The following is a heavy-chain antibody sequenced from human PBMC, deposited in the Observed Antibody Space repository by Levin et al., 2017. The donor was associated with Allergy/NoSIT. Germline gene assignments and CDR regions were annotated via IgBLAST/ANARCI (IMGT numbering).Heavy chain of an antibody. J-gene: IGHJ5*02. V-gene: IGHV1-69*06. D-gene: IGHD2-2*01. CDR3: ARDCDCSSTSCPLLCWFDP. CDR1: GGTFSSYA. CDR2: IIPIFGTA. Sequence: SVKVSCKASGGTFSSYAISWVRQAPGQGLEWMGGIIPIFGTANYAQKFQGRVTITADKSTSTAYMELSSLRSEDTAVYYCARDCDCSSTSCPLLCWFDPWGQGTLVTVSS.